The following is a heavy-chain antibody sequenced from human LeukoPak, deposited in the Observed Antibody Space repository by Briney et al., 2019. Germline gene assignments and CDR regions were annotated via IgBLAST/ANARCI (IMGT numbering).Heavy chain of an antibody. Sequence: GGSLRLSRAASGFNFRFYAMTWVRQAPGKGLEWVAVISYDGSNKYYADSVKGRFTISRDNSKNTLYLQMNSLRAEDTAVYYCAKDGLYRPYYYDSSGYYYWGQGTLVTVSS. J-gene: IGHJ4*02. D-gene: IGHD3-22*01. CDR1: GFNFRFYA. CDR2: ISYDGSNK. V-gene: IGHV3-30*18. CDR3: AKDGLYRPYYYDSSGYYY.